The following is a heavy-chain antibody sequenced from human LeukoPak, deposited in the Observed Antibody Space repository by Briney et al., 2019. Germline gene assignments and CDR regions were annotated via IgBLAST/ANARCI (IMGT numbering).Heavy chain of an antibody. CDR2: INHSGST. J-gene: IGHJ6*03. V-gene: IGHV4-34*01. CDR3: ARSGEVRVYYYYYYYMDV. D-gene: IGHD3-10*01. Sequence: SETLSLTCAVYGGSFSGYYWSWIRQPPGKGLEWIGEINHSGSTNYNPSLKSRVTISVDTSKNQFSLKLSSVTAADTAVYYCARSGEVRVYYYYYYYMDVRGKGTTVTISS. CDR1: GGSFSGYY.